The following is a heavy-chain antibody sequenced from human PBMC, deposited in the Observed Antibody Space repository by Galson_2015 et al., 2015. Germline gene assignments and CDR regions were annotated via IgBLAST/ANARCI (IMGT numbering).Heavy chain of an antibody. CDR2: INPNSGGT. J-gene: IGHJ4*02. V-gene: IGHV1-2*04. Sequence: SVKVSCKASGYTFTGYYMHWVRQAPGQGLEWMGWINPNSGGTNYAQKFQGWVTMTRDTSISTAYMELSRLRSDDTAVYYCARARRETRYSGSYGRSFDYWGQGTLVTVSS. D-gene: IGHD1-26*01. CDR3: ARARRETRYSGSYGRSFDY. CDR1: GYTFTGYY.